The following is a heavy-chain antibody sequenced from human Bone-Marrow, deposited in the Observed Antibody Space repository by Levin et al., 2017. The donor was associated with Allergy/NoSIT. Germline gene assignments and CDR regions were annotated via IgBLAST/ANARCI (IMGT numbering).Heavy chain of an antibody. V-gene: IGHV3-21*01. CDR1: GFTFSSYS. CDR3: ARDISEADTAFDY. D-gene: IGHD5-18*01. CDR2: ISSSSSYI. Sequence: GESLKISCAASGFTFSSYSMNWVRQAPGKGLEWVSSISSSSSYIYYADSVKGRFTISRDNAKNSLYLQMNSLRAEDTAVYYCARDISEADTAFDYWGQGTLVTVSS. J-gene: IGHJ4*02.